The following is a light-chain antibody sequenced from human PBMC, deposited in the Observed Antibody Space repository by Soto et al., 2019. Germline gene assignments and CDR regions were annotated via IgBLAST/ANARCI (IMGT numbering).Light chain of an antibody. J-gene: IGKJ2*01. CDR2: GAS. V-gene: IGKV3-15*01. CDR3: QQHNSWPPV. Sequence: EIVMTQSPATLSVSPGERATLSCRASQSVNSNLAWYQQKSGHYTMLLSYGASISVTSIPARFSGSGSGTEFTLTISSRQSEDFAIYYCQQHNSWPPVFGQGTKLEIK. CDR1: QSVNSN.